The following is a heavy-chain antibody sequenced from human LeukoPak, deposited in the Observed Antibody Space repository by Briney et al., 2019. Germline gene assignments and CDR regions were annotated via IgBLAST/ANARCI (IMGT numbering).Heavy chain of an antibody. CDR2: ISGSGRNT. CDR1: GFTFSTYA. Sequence: GGSLRLSCVVSGFTFSTYAMSWVRQAPGKGLEWVAFISGSGRNTYYADSVKGRFTISRDNFRNTLSLQMNSLRPDDTAIYYCAKDEGVVLSTSFDFGHWGQGTLVAVSS. J-gene: IGHJ4*02. CDR3: AKDEGVVLSTSFDFGH. V-gene: IGHV3-23*01. D-gene: IGHD3-10*01.